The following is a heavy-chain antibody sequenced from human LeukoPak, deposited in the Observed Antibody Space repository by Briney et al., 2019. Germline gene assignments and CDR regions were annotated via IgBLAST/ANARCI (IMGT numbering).Heavy chain of an antibody. CDR3: ARGALPIDY. D-gene: IGHD1-26*01. V-gene: IGHV4-34*01. Sequence: SETLSLTCAVYGGSFSGYYWSWIRQPPGKGLEWIGEINHSGSTNYNPSLKSRVTISVDTSKNQFSLKLSSVTAADTAVYYCARGALPIDYWGQGTLVTVSS. J-gene: IGHJ4*02. CDR1: GGSFSGYY. CDR2: INHSGST.